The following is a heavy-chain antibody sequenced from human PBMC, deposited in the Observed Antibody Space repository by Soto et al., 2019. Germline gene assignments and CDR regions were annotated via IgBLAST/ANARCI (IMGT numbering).Heavy chain of an antibody. V-gene: IGHV4-30-2*01. J-gene: IGHJ4*02. D-gene: IGHD3-22*01. CDR3: ARGSVDDSSGYYPPVFDY. Sequence: SETLSLTCAVSGFSISSGGYSWSWIRQPPGKGLEWIGYIYHSGSTYYNPSLKSRVTISVDTSKNQFSLKLSSVTAADTAVYYCARGSVDDSSGYYPPVFDYWGQGTLVTVSS. CDR1: GFSISSGGYS. CDR2: IYHSGST.